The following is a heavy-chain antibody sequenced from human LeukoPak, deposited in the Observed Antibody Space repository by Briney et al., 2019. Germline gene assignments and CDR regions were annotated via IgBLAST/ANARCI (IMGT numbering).Heavy chain of an antibody. CDR1: GYTFTDYY. V-gene: IGHV1-2*02. J-gene: IGHJ4*02. CDR2: INPNSGGT. D-gene: IGHD3-22*01. Sequence: VASVKVSCKASGYTFTDYYMHWVRQAPGQGLEWMGWINPNSGGTNYTQKFQGRVTMTRDTSISTAYMELSRLRSDDTAVDYCALRSITMIVVSEYWGQGTLVTVS. CDR3: ALRSITMIVVSEY.